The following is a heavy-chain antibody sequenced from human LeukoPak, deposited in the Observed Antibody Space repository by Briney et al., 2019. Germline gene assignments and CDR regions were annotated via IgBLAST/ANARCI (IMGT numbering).Heavy chain of an antibody. D-gene: IGHD2-2*01. J-gene: IGHJ4*02. CDR1: GGSISSGGYS. V-gene: IGHV4-30-2*01. Sequence: SETLSLTCAVSGGSISSGGYSWSWIRQPPGKGLEWIGYIYHSGSTYYNPSLKSRVTISVDRSKNQFSLKLSSVTAADTAVYYRARESTSCFDYWGQGTLVTVSS. CDR3: ARESTSCFDY. CDR2: IYHSGST.